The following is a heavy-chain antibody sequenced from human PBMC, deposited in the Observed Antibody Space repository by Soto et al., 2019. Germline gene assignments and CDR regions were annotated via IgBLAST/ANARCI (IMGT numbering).Heavy chain of an antibody. Sequence: QVQLVQSGAEVKKPGASVKVSCKASGYTFISYVLHWVRQAPGQRLEWMGWINGGNGKTKYSQKFQGRVTITRDTSASTAYMVLSSLRSEDTAVYYCARDGAVAGDSNFDYWGQGTLVTVSS. CDR2: INGGNGKT. CDR1: GYTFISYV. CDR3: ARDGAVAGDSNFDY. J-gene: IGHJ4*02. D-gene: IGHD6-19*01. V-gene: IGHV1-3*01.